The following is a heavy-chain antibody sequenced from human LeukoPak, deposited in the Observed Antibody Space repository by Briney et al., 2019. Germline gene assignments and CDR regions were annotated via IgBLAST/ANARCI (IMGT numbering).Heavy chain of an antibody. D-gene: IGHD3-10*01. Sequence: SETLSLTCTVSGGSISSSSYYWGWIRQPPGKGLEWIGSIYYSGSTYYNPSLKSRVTISVDTSKNQFSLKLSSVTAADTAVYYCARLSITMVRGVLDYWSQGTLVTVSS. CDR1: GGSISSSSYY. V-gene: IGHV4-39*01. J-gene: IGHJ4*02. CDR3: ARLSITMVRGVLDY. CDR2: IYYSGST.